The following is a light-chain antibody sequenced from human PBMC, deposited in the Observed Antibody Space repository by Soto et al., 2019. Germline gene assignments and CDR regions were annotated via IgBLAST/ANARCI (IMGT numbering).Light chain of an antibody. CDR3: QQRTNWLT. Sequence: EIVLTQSPATLSLSPGERATLSCRASQNVSTYLAWYQQKPGQAPRLLIYDASNRATGIPARFSGSGSATDFTLTISSLEPDDFAVYFCQQRTNWLTFGPGTNVDIK. V-gene: IGKV3-11*01. J-gene: IGKJ3*01. CDR1: QNVSTY. CDR2: DAS.